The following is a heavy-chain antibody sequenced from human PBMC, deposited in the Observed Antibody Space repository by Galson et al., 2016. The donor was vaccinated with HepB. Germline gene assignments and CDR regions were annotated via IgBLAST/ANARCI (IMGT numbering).Heavy chain of an antibody. CDR1: GDSFDNTASY. CDR2: IYYSGTT. V-gene: IGHV4-39*01. J-gene: IGHJ4*02. Sequence: SETLSLTCTVSGDSFDNTASYWAWIRQPPGKGLEWIGNIYYSGTTYYNPSLKSRVTISEDTSKTQFSLNLRFVTAADTAIYYCARMSHYGSTGYCPESYYFDYWGQGSLVTVSS. CDR3: ARMSHYGSTGYCPESYYFDY. D-gene: IGHD3-10*01.